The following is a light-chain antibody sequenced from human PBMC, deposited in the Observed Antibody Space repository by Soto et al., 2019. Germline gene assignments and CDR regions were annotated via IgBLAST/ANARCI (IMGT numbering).Light chain of an antibody. CDR2: GAS. V-gene: IGKV3-20*01. Sequence: EIVLTQSPGTLSLSPGERATLSCRASQSVSSSYLAWYQQKPGQAPRLLIYGASSRATGIPDRFSGSGSGTDFTLTISRLEPEDLAVYYCQQYRSSPYTFGQGTKLEIK. CDR3: QQYRSSPYT. CDR1: QSVSSSY. J-gene: IGKJ2*01.